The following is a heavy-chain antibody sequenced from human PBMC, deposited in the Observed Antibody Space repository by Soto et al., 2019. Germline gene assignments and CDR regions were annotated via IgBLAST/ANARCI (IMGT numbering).Heavy chain of an antibody. CDR2: IVVGSGNT. J-gene: IGHJ4*02. CDR3: AADPGFWSGYYYFDY. CDR1: GFTFTSSA. V-gene: IGHV1-58*01. D-gene: IGHD3-3*01. Sequence: SVKVSCKASGFTFTSSAVQWVRQARRQRLEWIGWIVVGSGNTNYAQKFQERVTITRDMSTSTAYMELSSLRSEDTAVYYCAADPGFWSGYYYFDYWGQGTLVTVSS.